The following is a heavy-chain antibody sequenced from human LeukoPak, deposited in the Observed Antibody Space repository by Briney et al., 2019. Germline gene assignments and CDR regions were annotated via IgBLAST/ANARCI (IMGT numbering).Heavy chain of an antibody. J-gene: IGHJ5*02. Sequence: SETLSLTCAVYGGSFSGYYWSWIRQPPGKGLEWIGEINHSGSTNYNPSLKSRVTISVDTSKNQFSLKLSSVTAADTAVYYCARDVPGIAAAGTLWFDPWGQGTLVTVSS. CDR1: GGSFSGYY. D-gene: IGHD6-13*01. V-gene: IGHV4-34*01. CDR3: ARDVPGIAAAGTLWFDP. CDR2: INHSGST.